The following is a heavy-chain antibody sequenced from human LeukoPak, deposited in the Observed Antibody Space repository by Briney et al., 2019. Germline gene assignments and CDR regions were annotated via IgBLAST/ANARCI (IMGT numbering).Heavy chain of an antibody. J-gene: IGHJ4*02. D-gene: IGHD1-26*01. CDR2: IYSGGST. Sequence: GGSLRLSCAASGFTFSSRAMSWVRQAPGKGLEWVSVIYSGGSTYYADSVKGRFTISRDNSKNTLYLQMSSLRAEDTAVYYCARDKVGALDYWGQGTLVTVSS. CDR1: GFTFSSRA. CDR3: ARDKVGALDY. V-gene: IGHV3-53*01.